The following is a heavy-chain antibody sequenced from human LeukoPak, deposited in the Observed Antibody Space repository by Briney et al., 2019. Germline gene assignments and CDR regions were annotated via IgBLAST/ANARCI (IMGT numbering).Heavy chain of an antibody. V-gene: IGHV3-66*01. CDR3: AREYSSGYYSDY. CDR1: GFTVSSNY. J-gene: IGHJ4*02. Sequence: GGSLRLSCAASGFTVSSNYMSWVRQAPGKGLEWVSVIYSGGSTYYADSVKGRFTISRDNSKNTLYLQMNSLRAEDTAVYYCAREYSSGYYSDYWGQGTLVTVSS. D-gene: IGHD3-22*01. CDR2: IYSGGST.